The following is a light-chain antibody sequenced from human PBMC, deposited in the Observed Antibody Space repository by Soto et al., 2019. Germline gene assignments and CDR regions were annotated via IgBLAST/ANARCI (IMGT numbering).Light chain of an antibody. Sequence: EIVLTQSPGTLSLSPGERATLSCRASQSVSSSYLAWYQQKPGQAPRLLIYGASSRATDIPDRFSGGGSETDSTIIISRLEPEQLAVYYCKQHGSSPARTFGQGTKEEIK. CDR1: QSVSSSY. J-gene: IGKJ1*01. CDR2: GAS. CDR3: KQHGSSPART. V-gene: IGKV3-20*01.